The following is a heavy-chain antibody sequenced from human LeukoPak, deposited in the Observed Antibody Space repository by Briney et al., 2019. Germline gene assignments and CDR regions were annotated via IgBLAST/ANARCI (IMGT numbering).Heavy chain of an antibody. D-gene: IGHD3-10*01. J-gene: IGHJ3*02. Sequence: PGGSPRLSCAASGFTFSSYAMRWVRQAPGKGLEWVSAISGSGGSTYHADSVKGRFTISRDNSKNTLYLQMNSLRAEDTAVFYCASHYYGSGSYEDGTDAFDIWGQGTMVTVSS. CDR2: ISGSGGST. CDR3: ASHYYGSGSYEDGTDAFDI. CDR1: GFTFSSYA. V-gene: IGHV3-23*01.